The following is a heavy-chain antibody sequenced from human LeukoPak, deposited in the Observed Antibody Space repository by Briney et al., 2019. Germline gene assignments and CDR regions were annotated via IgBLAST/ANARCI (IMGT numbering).Heavy chain of an antibody. D-gene: IGHD6-19*01. Sequence: GASVKVSCKASGYTFIAYYIHWVRQAPGQGLEWMGIINPSGGSTTYAQNFQGRVTMTRDTSTSADYMELSSPRSEDTAVYYCARGGSLAVAPHLYYFDYWGQGTLVTVSS. J-gene: IGHJ4*02. CDR1: GYTFIAYY. V-gene: IGHV1-46*01. CDR3: ARGGSLAVAPHLYYFDY. CDR2: INPSGGST.